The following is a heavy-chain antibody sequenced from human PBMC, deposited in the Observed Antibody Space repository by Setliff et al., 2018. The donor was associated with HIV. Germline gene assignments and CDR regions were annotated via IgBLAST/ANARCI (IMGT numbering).Heavy chain of an antibody. J-gene: IGHJ6*03. D-gene: IGHD6-6*01. V-gene: IGHV1-2*02. Sequence: GASVKVSCKTSGYTFTGYYIHWVRQAPGQGLEWMGWITPGSGATNYAQKFQGRVTMTRDTSTSTAYMELSRLRSEDTAVYYWARDRGRGQYSSSAGGGYYYYYMDVWGKGTTVTVSS. CDR2: ITPGSGAT. CDR3: ARDRGRGQYSSSAGGGYYYYYMDV. CDR1: GYTFTGYY.